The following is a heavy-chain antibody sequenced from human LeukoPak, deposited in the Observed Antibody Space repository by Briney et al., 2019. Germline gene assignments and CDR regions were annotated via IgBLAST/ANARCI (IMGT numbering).Heavy chain of an antibody. V-gene: IGHV4-34*01. CDR2: INHSGST. D-gene: IGHD3-10*01. CDR3: ARGLSPRINMVRGVRPPFRGVFDY. J-gene: IGHJ4*02. CDR1: GFTFSSDA. Sequence: GSLRLSCAASGFTFSSDAMTWIRQPPGKGLEWIGEINHSGSTNYNPSLKSRVTISVDTSKNQFSLKLSSVTAADTAVYYCARGLSPRINMVRGVRPPFRGVFDYWGQGTLVTVSS.